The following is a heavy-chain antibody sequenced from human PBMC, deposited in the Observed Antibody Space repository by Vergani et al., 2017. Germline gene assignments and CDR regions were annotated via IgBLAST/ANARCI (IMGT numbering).Heavy chain of an antibody. J-gene: IGHJ4*02. Sequence: VQLVESGGGVVQPGRSQRLSCAASGFTFSSYAMHWVRQAPGKGLVLVSRVNPEGTNPPYADSVKGRFTISRDNAKNMMYLQLNSLRDEDTAVYYCVRHSWFRSCKSVNCSSWDYWGQGTPVTVSS. CDR1: GFTFSSYA. V-gene: IGHV3-74*02. CDR3: VRHSWFRSCKSVNCSSWDY. CDR2: VNPEGTNP. D-gene: IGHD2/OR15-2a*01.